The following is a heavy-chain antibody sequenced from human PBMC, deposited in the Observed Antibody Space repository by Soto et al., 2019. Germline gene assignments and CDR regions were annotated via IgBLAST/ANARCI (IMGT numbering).Heavy chain of an antibody. CDR3: ARDLRGRRSGRFDP. CDR1: GDPITSGGFY. J-gene: IGHJ5*02. CDR2: IYYSGVT. D-gene: IGHD3-10*01. V-gene: IGHV4-31*03. Sequence: QVQLQESGPGLVKPSETLSLTCTLSGDPITSGGFYWTWIRQHPAKGLEWTGYIYYSGVTYYNPSLKSRATISVDTSKNHFSLNLSSVSAADTAMYYCARDLRGRRSGRFDPWGQGTLVTVSS.